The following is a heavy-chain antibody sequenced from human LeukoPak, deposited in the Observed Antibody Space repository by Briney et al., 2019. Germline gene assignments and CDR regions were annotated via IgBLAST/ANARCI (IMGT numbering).Heavy chain of an antibody. V-gene: IGHV3-66*02. J-gene: IGHJ6*02. Sequence: GGSLRLSCAASGFTVSSNYMSWVRQAPGKGPEWVSVIYSGGSTYYADSVKGRFTISRDNSKNTLYLQMNSLRAADTAVYYCARALFGVVITTGLYYYGMDVWGQGTTVTVSS. CDR1: GFTVSSNY. CDR3: ARALFGVVITTGLYYYGMDV. CDR2: IYSGGST. D-gene: IGHD3-3*01.